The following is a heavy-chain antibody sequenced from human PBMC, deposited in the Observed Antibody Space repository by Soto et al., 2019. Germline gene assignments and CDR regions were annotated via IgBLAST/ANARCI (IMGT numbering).Heavy chain of an antibody. D-gene: IGHD3-3*02. J-gene: IGHJ3*02. CDR1: GGSISSGGYY. Sequence: QVQLQESGPGLVKPSQTLSLTCTVSGGSISSGGYYWSWIRQHPGNGMEWIGYIYASGSTYSNPSLKSRVTISVDTYKNQFSLKLSSVTAAATAVYYCARVVSISLMAFDIWGQGTMVTVSS. V-gene: IGHV4-31*03. CDR3: ARVVSISLMAFDI. CDR2: IYASGST.